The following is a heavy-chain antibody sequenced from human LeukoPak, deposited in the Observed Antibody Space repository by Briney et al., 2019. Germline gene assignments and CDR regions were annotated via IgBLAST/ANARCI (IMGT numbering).Heavy chain of an antibody. CDR3: AVVTSDYYYYYYMDV. V-gene: IGHV4-61*02. D-gene: IGHD4-23*01. J-gene: IGHJ6*03. CDR1: GGSISSGSYY. CDR2: IYTSGST. Sequence: SETLSLTCTVSGGSISSGSYYWSWIRQPAGKGLEWIGRIYTSGSTNYNPSLKSRVTISVDTSKNQFSLKLSSVTAADTAVYYCAVVTSDYYYYYYMDVWGKGTTVTVSS.